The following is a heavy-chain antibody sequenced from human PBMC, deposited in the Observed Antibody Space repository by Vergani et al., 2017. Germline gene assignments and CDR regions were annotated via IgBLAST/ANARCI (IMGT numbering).Heavy chain of an antibody. CDR3: AKGGEGYCSSTSCAHYYYYYYMDV. CDR1: GFSFPGYA. J-gene: IGHJ6*03. V-gene: IGHV3-23*01. CDR2: VSGSSATP. Sequence: EVQLLESGGGLVQPGGSLRLSCEASGFSFPGYAMSWVRQAPGKGLEWVSSVSGSSATPYYADSVKGRFIISRDNSKNTLYLQMNSLRAEDTAVYYCAKGGEGYCSSTSCAHYYYYYYMDVWGKGP. D-gene: IGHD2-2*01.